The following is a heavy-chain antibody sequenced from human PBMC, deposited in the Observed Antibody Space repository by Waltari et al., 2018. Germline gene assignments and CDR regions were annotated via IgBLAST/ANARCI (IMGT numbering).Heavy chain of an antibody. J-gene: IGHJ3*01. V-gene: IGHV4-39*01. CDR3: ATYIGASLGTAAFDV. Sequence: QLQLQESGPGLVKPSETLSLPCSVSGVSLTSDPHYWGWIRQPPGQGLEWIATLSYSGATYSSPSLKSRVTISRDTSKNQVSLQLGSVTAADTAVYYCATYIGASLGTAAFDVWGQGTMVTVSS. D-gene: IGHD5-12*01. CDR1: GVSLTSDPHY. CDR2: LSYSGAT.